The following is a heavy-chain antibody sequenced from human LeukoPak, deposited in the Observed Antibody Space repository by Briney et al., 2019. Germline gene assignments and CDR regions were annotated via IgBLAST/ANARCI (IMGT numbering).Heavy chain of an antibody. CDR1: GFTFSSYS. D-gene: IGHD6-6*01. CDR2: ISSSSSYI. V-gene: IGHV3-21*01. CDR3: ARDLSSSSSHLDY. Sequence: GGSLRLSCAASGFTFSSYSMNWVRQAPGKGREGVSSISSSSSYIYYADSVKGRFTISRDNAKNSLYLQMNSLRAEDTAVYYCARDLSSSSSHLDYWGQGPLVTVSS. J-gene: IGHJ4*02.